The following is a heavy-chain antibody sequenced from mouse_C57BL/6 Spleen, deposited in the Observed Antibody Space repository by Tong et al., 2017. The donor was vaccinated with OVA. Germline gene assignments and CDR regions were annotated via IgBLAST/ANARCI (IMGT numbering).Heavy chain of an antibody. CDR3: ARAYYDYENAMDY. J-gene: IGHJ4*01. CDR1: GYTFTSYG. D-gene: IGHD2-4*01. CDR2: IYPRSGNT. Sequence: VQLQESGAELARPGASVKLSCKASGYTFTSYGISWVKQRTGQGLEWIGEIYPRSGNTYYNEKFKGKATLTADKSSSTAYMELRSLTSEDSAVYFCARAYYDYENAMDYWGQGTSVTVSS. V-gene: IGHV1-81*01.